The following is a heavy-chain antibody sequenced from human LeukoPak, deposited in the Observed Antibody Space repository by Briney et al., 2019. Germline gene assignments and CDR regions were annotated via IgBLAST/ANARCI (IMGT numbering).Heavy chain of an antibody. D-gene: IGHD4-17*01. CDR2: ISYDGSNK. CDR3: ARASTTVANVLDDY. CDR1: GFTFGSYA. Sequence: GRSLRLSCAASGFTFGSYAMHWVRQAPGKGLEWVALISYDGSNKYYADSVKGRFTISRDNSKNTLYLQMNSLRAEDTAVYYCARASTTVANVLDDYWGQGTLVTVSS. J-gene: IGHJ4*02. V-gene: IGHV3-30-3*01.